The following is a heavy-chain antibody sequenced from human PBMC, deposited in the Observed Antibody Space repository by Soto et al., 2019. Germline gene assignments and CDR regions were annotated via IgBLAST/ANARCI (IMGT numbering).Heavy chain of an antibody. CDR3: AKEIIASTLADFFDY. Sequence: EVQLLESGGGLIQPGGSLRLSCEASGFTFSNYGMTWVRLAPGKGLEWVSTISGSGGRTFYADPVKGRFTISRDNSKNTLYLQMKSLRAEDTAVYYCAKEIIASTLADFFDYWGQGTVVTVSS. CDR1: GFTFSNYG. J-gene: IGHJ4*02. V-gene: IGHV3-23*01. CDR2: ISGSGGRT. D-gene: IGHD2-15*01.